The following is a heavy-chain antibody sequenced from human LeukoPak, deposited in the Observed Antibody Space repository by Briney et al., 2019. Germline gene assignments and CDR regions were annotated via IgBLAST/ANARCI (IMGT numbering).Heavy chain of an antibody. CDR2: IYYSGST. J-gene: IGHJ4*02. V-gene: IGHV4-61*08. CDR1: GGSISSGGYY. Sequence: SQTLSPTCTVSGGSISSGGYYWSWIRQPPGKGLEWIGYIYYSGSTNYNPSLKSRVTISVDTSKNQFSLKLSSVTAADTAVYYCARWVYSSSSYDYWGQGTLVTVSS. CDR3: ARWVYSSSSYDY. D-gene: IGHD6-6*01.